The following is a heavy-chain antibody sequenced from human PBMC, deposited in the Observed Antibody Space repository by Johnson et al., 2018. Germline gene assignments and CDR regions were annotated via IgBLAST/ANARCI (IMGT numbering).Heavy chain of an antibody. J-gene: IGHJ6*03. Sequence: QVQLQESGGGVVQPGRSLRLSCAASGFTFSTYGMHWVRQAPGKGLEWVAVISYDGSNKYYADSVTGRFTISRENSKNTRYLQMNSLRAEDTAVYYCARDKGVTTVGYYYYMDVWGKGTTVTVSS. D-gene: IGHD4-17*01. CDR3: ARDKGVTTVGYYYYMDV. CDR2: ISYDGSNK. V-gene: IGHV3-30*03. CDR1: GFTFSTYG.